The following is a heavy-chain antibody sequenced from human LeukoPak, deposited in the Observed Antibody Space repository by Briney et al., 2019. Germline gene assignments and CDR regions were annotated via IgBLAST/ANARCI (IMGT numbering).Heavy chain of an antibody. CDR2: IYSGGST. V-gene: IGHV3-53*05. D-gene: IGHD3-3*02. CDR1: GFIVSSNY. CDR3: AREISRTGAFDI. Sequence: GGSLRLSCAASGFIVSSNYISWVRQAPGKGLEWVSVIYSGGSTYYADSVKGRFTISRDNSKNTLYLQMNSLRAEDTAVYYCAREISRTGAFDIWGQGTMVTVSS. J-gene: IGHJ3*02.